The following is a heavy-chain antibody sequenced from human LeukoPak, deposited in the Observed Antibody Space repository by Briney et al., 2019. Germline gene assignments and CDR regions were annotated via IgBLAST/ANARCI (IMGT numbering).Heavy chain of an antibody. Sequence: GGSLRLSCAASGFTFSTYAMSWVRQAPGKGLEWVSAISGSGGGTYYADSVKGRFTISRDNSKNTVYLQMNSLRAEDTAVYYCAKDSGSYIYYFDYGGQGTLVTVSS. CDR3: AKDSGSYIYYFDY. CDR2: ISGSGGGT. D-gene: IGHD1-26*01. CDR1: GFTFSTYA. V-gene: IGHV3-23*01. J-gene: IGHJ4*02.